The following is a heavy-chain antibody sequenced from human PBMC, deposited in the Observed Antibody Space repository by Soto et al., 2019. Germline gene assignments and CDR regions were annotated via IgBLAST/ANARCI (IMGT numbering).Heavy chain of an antibody. CDR2: IYHSGST. Sequence: SETLSLTCAVSGGSISSGGYSWSWVRQPPGKGLEWIGEIYHSGSTNYNPSLKSRVTISVDKSKNQFSLKLSSVTAADTAVYYCAKVSGSYYYGMDVWGQGTTVTVSS. D-gene: IGHD1-26*01. CDR1: GGSISSGGYS. J-gene: IGHJ6*02. CDR3: AKVSGSYYYGMDV. V-gene: IGHV4-4*02.